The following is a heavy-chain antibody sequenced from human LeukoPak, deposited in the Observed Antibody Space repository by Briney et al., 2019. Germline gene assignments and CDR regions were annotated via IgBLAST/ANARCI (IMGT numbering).Heavy chain of an antibody. CDR2: IYHSGST. D-gene: IGHD1-1*01. CDR1: GYSISSGYY. V-gene: IGHV4-38-2*01. J-gene: IGHJ3*02. Sequence: PSETLSLTCAVSGYSISSGYYWGWIRQPPGKGLEWIGSIYHSGSTYYNPSLKSRVTISVDTSKNQFSLKLSSVTAADTAVYYCARQVRPDAFDIWGRGTMVTVSS. CDR3: ARQVRPDAFDI.